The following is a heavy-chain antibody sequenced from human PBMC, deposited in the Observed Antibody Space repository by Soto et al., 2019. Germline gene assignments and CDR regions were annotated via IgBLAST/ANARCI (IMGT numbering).Heavy chain of an antibody. Sequence: QVQLVQSGAEVKKPGSSVKVSCEASGDTFCSSYTVSWVRQAPGQGLEWMGRIIPILDITNYAQKFQGRVTIAADISTNTVYMELRSLRSEDTALYYCARDLSALEEIWGQGTLVTVSS. V-gene: IGHV1-69*02. CDR3: ARDLSALEEI. CDR1: GDTFCSSYT. J-gene: IGHJ4*02. CDR2: IIPILDIT. D-gene: IGHD6-25*01.